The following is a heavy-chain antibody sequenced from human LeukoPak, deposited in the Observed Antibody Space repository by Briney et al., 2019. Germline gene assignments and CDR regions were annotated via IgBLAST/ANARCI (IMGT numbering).Heavy chain of an antibody. CDR2: ISYDGSNK. J-gene: IGHJ6*02. CDR1: GFTFSSYG. D-gene: IGHD6-19*01. Sequence: GRSQRLSCAASGFTFSSYGMHWVRQAPGKGLEWVAVISYDGSNKYYADSVKGRFTISRDNSKNTLYLQMNSLRAEDTAVYYCAKDLSSSGWYRRHYYGMDVWGQGTTVTVSS. CDR3: AKDLSSSGWYRRHYYGMDV. V-gene: IGHV3-30*18.